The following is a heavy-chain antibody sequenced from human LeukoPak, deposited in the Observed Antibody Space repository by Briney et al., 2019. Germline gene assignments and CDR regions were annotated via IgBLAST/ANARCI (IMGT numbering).Heavy chain of an antibody. CDR1: GFTFDDYA. D-gene: IGHD3-22*01. CDR2: ISWNSGRI. CDR3: AKGLDSTGYYCRDNWFDP. V-gene: IGHV3-9*01. J-gene: IGHJ5*02. Sequence: GGSLRLSCAASGFTFDDYAMHWVRQVPGKGLEWVSGISWNSGRIGYADSVKGRFTISRDNAKNSLYLQMDSLRVEDTALYYCAKGLDSTGYYCRDNWFDPWGQGTLVSVS.